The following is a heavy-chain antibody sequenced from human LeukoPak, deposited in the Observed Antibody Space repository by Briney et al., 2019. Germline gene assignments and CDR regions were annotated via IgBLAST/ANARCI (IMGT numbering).Heavy chain of an antibody. CDR1: GYSFTSYW. CDR3: ARLVVVVVAAQGDAFDI. D-gene: IGHD2-15*01. CDR2: IYPGDSDT. J-gene: IGHJ3*02. Sequence: GESLKISCKGSGYSFTSYWIGWVRQMPGKGLEWMGIIYPGDSDTRYSPSFQGQVTISADKSISTAYLQWSSLKASDTAMYYCARLVVVVVAAQGDAFDIRGQGTMVTVSS. V-gene: IGHV5-51*01.